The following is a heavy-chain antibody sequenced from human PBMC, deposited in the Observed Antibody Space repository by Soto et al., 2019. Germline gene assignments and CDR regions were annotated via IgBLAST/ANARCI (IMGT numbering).Heavy chain of an antibody. CDR3: AHRLIAGGLLWFGELSWFDP. Sequence: SGPTLVNPTQTLTLTCTFTGFSLSTSGVGVGWIRQPPGNALEWLALIYWNDDKRYSPSLKSRLTITKDTSKNQVVLTMTNMDPVDTATYYCAHRLIAGGLLWFGELSWFDPWGQGTLVTVSS. CDR2: IYWNDDK. CDR1: GFSLSTSGVG. V-gene: IGHV2-5*01. J-gene: IGHJ5*02. D-gene: IGHD3-10*01.